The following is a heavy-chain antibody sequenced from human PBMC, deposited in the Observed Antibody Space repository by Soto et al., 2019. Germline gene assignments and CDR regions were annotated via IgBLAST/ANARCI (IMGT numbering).Heavy chain of an antibody. CDR2: ITSTRATI. CDR3: ASVRRLEEVWFDT. Sequence: GGSLRLSCAASGFTFNSYSMNWVRQAPGEGLEWISYITSTRATIYYADSVQGRFTVSRDNPRNSLFLQMSGLRDDDTPVYYCASVRRLEEVWFDTWDQGVLVKASS. CDR1: GFTFNSYS. J-gene: IGHJ5*01. D-gene: IGHD3-10*01. V-gene: IGHV3-48*02.